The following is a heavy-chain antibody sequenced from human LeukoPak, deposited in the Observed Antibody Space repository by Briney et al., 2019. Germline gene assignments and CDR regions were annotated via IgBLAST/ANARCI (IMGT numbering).Heavy chain of an antibody. CDR3: ARDSSGWFASDY. V-gene: IGHV4-30-2*06. D-gene: IGHD6-19*01. CDR1: GGSISSGGYY. CDR2: IWPSGST. J-gene: IGHJ4*02. Sequence: SETLSLTCTVSGGSISSGGYYWSWIRQSPGQGLEWIGYIWPSGSTNYNPSLSGRVAISLDKSRNHFTLMVTAVTAADTAVYYCARDSSGWFASDYWGQGTLVTVSS.